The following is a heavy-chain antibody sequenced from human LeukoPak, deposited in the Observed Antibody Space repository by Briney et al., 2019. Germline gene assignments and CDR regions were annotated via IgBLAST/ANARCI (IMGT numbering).Heavy chain of an antibody. CDR2: MNPNSGDA. V-gene: IGHV1-8*01. CDR1: GYTFISYD. CDR3: ARGGPLRYFDWLLPNYYYYGMDV. D-gene: IGHD3-9*01. J-gene: IGHJ6*02. Sequence: ASVKVSCKASGYTFISYDINWVRQATGQGLEWMGWMNPNSGDAGYAQKFQGRVTMTRNTSISTAYMELSSLRSEDTAVYYCARGGPLRYFDWLLPNYYYYGMDVWGQGTTVTVSS.